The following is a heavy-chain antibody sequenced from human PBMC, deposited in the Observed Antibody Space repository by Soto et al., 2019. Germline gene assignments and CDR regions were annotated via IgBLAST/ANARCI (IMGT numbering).Heavy chain of an antibody. CDR2: IYYSGST. Sequence: QVQLQESGPGLVKPSQTLSLTCAVSGGSISSGGYYWSWIRQHPGKGLEWIGYIYYSGSTYYNPSLKSRVTISVDTSKNQFSLKLSSVTAADTAVYYCARGSDQLLFYDYWGQGTLVTVSS. J-gene: IGHJ4*02. V-gene: IGHV4-31*11. CDR3: ARGSDQLLFYDY. D-gene: IGHD2-2*01. CDR1: GGSISSGGYY.